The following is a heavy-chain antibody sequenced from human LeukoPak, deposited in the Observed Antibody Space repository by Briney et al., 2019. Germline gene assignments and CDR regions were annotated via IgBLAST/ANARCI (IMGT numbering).Heavy chain of an antibody. CDR2: INRSGST. CDR3: ARGNYYYDSSGYLY. J-gene: IGHJ4*02. D-gene: IGHD3-22*01. V-gene: IGHV4-34*01. Sequence: PSETLSLTCAVYGGSFSGYYWSWIRQPPGKGLEWIGEINRSGSTNYNPSLKSRVTISVDTSKNQFSLKLSSVTAADTAVYYCARGNYYYDSSGYLYWGQGTLVTVSS. CDR1: GGSFSGYY.